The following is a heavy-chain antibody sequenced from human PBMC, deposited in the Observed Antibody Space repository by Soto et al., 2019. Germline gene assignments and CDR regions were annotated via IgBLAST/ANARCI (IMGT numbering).Heavy chain of an antibody. J-gene: IGHJ6*02. CDR1: GFTFSSYA. Sequence: GGSLRLSCAASGFTFSSYAMSWVRQAPGKGLEWVGFIRSKAYGGTTEYAASVKGRFTISRDDSKSIAYLQMNSLKTEDTAVYYCTRDSDYYDFWSGYGYYYYGMDVWGQGTTVTISS. D-gene: IGHD3-3*01. V-gene: IGHV3-49*04. CDR2: IRSKAYGGTT. CDR3: TRDSDYYDFWSGYGYYYYGMDV.